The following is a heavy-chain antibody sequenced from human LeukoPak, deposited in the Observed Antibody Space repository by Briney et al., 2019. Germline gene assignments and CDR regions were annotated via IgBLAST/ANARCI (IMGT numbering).Heavy chain of an antibody. V-gene: IGHV3-30*03. D-gene: IGHD1-26*01. CDR2: ISYDGSNK. J-gene: IGHJ5*02. CDR3: ARGGSTTRFDP. CDR1: GFTFSSYG. Sequence: GGSLRLSCAASGFTFSSYGMPWVRQAPGKGLEWVAVISYDGSNKYYADSVKGRFTISRDNSKNSLYLQMNSLRAEDTAVYYCARGGSTTRFDPWGQGTLVTVSS.